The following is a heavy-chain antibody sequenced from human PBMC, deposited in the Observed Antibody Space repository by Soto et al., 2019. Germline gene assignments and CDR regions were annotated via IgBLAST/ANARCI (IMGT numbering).Heavy chain of an antibody. Sequence: SVKVSCKASGGTFSSYAISWVRQAPGQGLEWMGGIIPIFGTANYAQKFQGRVTITADESTSTAYMELSSLTSEDTAVYYCARANYYDSSGYYDYSGHGTLVTVSS. CDR1: GGTFSSYA. CDR2: IIPIFGTA. J-gene: IGHJ4*01. V-gene: IGHV1-69*13. CDR3: ARANYYDSSGYYDY. D-gene: IGHD3-22*01.